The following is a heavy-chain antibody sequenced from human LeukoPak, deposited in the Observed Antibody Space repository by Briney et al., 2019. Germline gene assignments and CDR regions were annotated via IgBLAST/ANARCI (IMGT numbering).Heavy chain of an antibody. CDR1: GYTFTAYY. CDR3: ASEAFCAGGRCYLHRVAS. J-gene: IGHJ4*02. CDR2: IDTKSGGT. V-gene: IGHV1-2*02. D-gene: IGHD2-8*02. Sequence: ASVKVPCKASGYTFTAYYMHWVRQAPGQGLEWMGWIDTKSGGTKYAQKFQGRVTITRDTSIDTAYMELSRLISDDTALYYCASEAFCAGGRCYLHRVASWGPGTLVTVSA.